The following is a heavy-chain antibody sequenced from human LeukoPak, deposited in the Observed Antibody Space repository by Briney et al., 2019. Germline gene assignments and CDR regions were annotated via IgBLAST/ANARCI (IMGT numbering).Heavy chain of an antibody. CDR3: ARSGNGGMDV. D-gene: IGHD4-23*01. Sequence: GRSLRLSCAASGFTFSTSGMHWVRQAPGKGLEWVAVIWYDGSDQYYADSVKGRFTISRDNSRNTLYLQMNSLRAEDTAVYYCARSGNGGMDVWGQGTTVTVSS. CDR1: GFTFSTSG. CDR2: IWYDGSDQ. V-gene: IGHV3-33*01. J-gene: IGHJ6*02.